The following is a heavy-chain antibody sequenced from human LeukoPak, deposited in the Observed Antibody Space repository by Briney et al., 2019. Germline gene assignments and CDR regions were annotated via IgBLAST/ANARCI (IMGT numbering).Heavy chain of an antibody. CDR2: INPNSGGT. CDR3: ARAISGYSYGFYYYYMDV. D-gene: IGHD5-18*01. J-gene: IGHJ6*03. CDR1: GYTFTGYY. Sequence: ASVKVSCKASGYTFTGYYMHWVRQAPGQGLEWMGWINPNSGGTNYAQKFQGRVTMTRDTSISTAYMELSRLRSDDTAVYYCARAISGYSYGFYYYYMDVWGKGTTVTVSS. V-gene: IGHV1-2*02.